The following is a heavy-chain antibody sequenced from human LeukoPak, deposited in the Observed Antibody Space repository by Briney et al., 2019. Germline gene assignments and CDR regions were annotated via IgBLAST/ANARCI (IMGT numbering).Heavy chain of an antibody. V-gene: IGHV4-4*02. Sequence: SGTLSLTCAVSGGSIDNSNWWSWVRQAPGKGLEWIGEMYHSGSTNYSPSLKSRVTISVDTSKNQFSLKLSSVTAADTAVYYCARVLDSSGYYYGFDPWGQGTLVTVSS. D-gene: IGHD3-22*01. CDR1: GGSIDNSNW. J-gene: IGHJ5*02. CDR2: MYHSGST. CDR3: ARVLDSSGYYYGFDP.